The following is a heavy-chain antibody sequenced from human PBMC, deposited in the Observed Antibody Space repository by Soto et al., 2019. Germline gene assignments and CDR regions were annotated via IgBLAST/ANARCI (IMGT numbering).Heavy chain of an antibody. CDR1: GGSISSGGYY. V-gene: IGHV4-31*03. CDR2: IYYSGST. D-gene: IGHD5-12*01. CDR3: ARWSGYDGKFYYFDY. Sequence: ASETLSLTCTVSGGSISSGGYYWSWIRQHPGKGLEWIGYIYYSGSTYYNPSLKSRVTISVDTSKNQFSLKLSSVTAADTAVYYCARWSGYDGKFYYFDYWGQGTLVTVSS. J-gene: IGHJ4*02.